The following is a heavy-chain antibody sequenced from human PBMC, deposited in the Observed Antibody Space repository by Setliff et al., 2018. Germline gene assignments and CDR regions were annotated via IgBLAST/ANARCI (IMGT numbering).Heavy chain of an antibody. J-gene: IGHJ6*03. CDR3: ARGAGGSPYYIDV. V-gene: IGHV4-34*01. CDR1: GGSFSGYY. CDR2: INHRGST. Sequence: SETLSLTCAVYGGSFSGYYWSWIRQSPGRGLEWIGEINHRGSTYYSPSLKSRVTVSVDTSRKQFSLKLRSVTAADTAVYYCARGAGGSPYYIDVWDKGTTVTVSS. D-gene: IGHD2-15*01.